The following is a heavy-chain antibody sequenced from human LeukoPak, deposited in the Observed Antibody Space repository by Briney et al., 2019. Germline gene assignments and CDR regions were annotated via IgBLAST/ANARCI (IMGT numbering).Heavy chain of an antibody. CDR2: IYTSGST. J-gene: IGHJ4*02. CDR1: GGSISSGSYY. CDR3: ARASWAYSPFDF. V-gene: IGHV4-61*02. Sequence: PSQTLSLTCTVSGGSISSGSYYWSWIRQPAGKGLEWIERIYTSGSTNYNPSLKSRVTISVDTSKNQFSLKLSSVTAADTAVYYCARASWAYSPFDFWGQGTLVTVSS. D-gene: IGHD2-15*01.